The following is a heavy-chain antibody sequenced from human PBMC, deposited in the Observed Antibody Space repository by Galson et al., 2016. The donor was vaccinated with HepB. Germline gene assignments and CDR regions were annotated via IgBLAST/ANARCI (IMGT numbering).Heavy chain of an antibody. CDR2: ISTRRTT. V-gene: IGHV3-23*01. Sequence: SLRLSCAASGFVFSNFCLSWVRQAPGKGLEWVASISTRRTTYYSDSVQGRFTISRNNSNNTLYLQMNGLRAEDPAVYYCAKERLVRRIFDHWGQGTLLTVSS. J-gene: IGHJ4*02. D-gene: IGHD1-1*01. CDR1: GFVFSNFC. CDR3: AKERLVRRIFDH.